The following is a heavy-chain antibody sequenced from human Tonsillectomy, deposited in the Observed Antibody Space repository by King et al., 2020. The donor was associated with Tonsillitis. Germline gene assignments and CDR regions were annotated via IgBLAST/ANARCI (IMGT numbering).Heavy chain of an antibody. J-gene: IGHJ4*02. CDR3: AKLWCSGGSCFSDFVY. V-gene: IGHV4-39*01. CDR2: IYESGLT. Sequence: QLQESGPGLVKPSETLSLTCTVSGDSISGRGYYWGWIRQPPGKGLEWIGAIYESGLTYYNPSLKSRVTISVDTSKNQFSLNLNSVTAADTAVYYCAKLWCSGGSCFSDFVYWGQGTQVTVSS. D-gene: IGHD2-15*01. CDR1: GDSISGRGYY.